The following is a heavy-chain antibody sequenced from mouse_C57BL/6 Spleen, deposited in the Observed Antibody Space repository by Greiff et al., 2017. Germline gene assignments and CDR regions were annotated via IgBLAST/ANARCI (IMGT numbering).Heavy chain of an antibody. Sequence: VQLQQSGPELVKPGASVKLSCKASGYTFTSYDINWVKQRPGQGLEWIGWIYPGDGSTKYNEKFKGKATLTVDTSSSTAYMELHSLTSEDSAVYFCARSELGAPFAYWGQGTLVTVSA. CDR2: IYPGDGST. CDR1: GYTFTSYD. J-gene: IGHJ3*01. V-gene: IGHV1-85*01. CDR3: ARSELGAPFAY. D-gene: IGHD4-1*01.